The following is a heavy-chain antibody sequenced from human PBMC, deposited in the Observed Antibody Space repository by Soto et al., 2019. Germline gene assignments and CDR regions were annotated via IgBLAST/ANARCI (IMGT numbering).Heavy chain of an antibody. CDR1: GFTFSSDA. V-gene: IGHV3-23*01. J-gene: IGHJ5*02. CDR3: AKVLGKQQIHSYGPKWFDP. D-gene: IGHD5-18*01. CDR2: ISGSGGST. Sequence: SGGSLRLSCAASGFTFSSDAMSWVRQAPGKGLEWVSAISGSGGSTYYADSVKGRFTISRDNSKNTLYLQMNSLRAEDTAVYYCAKVLGKQQIHSYGPKWFDPWGQGTLVTVSS.